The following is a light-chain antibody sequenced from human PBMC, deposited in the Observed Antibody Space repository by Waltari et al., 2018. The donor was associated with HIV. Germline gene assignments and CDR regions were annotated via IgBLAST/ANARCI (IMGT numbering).Light chain of an antibody. CDR3: QQYYSTPPLT. V-gene: IGKV1-NL1*01. Sequence: DIQMTQPPSFLSASVGDRVTITSWASQGISNSLAWYQQKPGKAPKLLFYAASRLESGVPSRFSGSGSGTDYTLTISSLQPEDFATYYCQQYYSTPPLTFGGGTKVEIK. CDR1: QGISNS. J-gene: IGKJ4*01. CDR2: AAS.